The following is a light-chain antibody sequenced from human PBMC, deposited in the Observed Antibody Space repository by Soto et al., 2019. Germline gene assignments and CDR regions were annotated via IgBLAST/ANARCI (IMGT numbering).Light chain of an antibody. V-gene: IGLV2-14*03. CDR1: RSDLGAYNY. Sequence: QSALTEPAYVSGSPGQSITISCTASRSDLGAYNYVSWYQQHPDKAPKLMIFDVSIRPSGVSPRFSGSKSGRTASLTISGLQAEDEADYYCSSYRSSMTLVFGGGTKLTVL. J-gene: IGLJ3*02. CDR2: DVS. CDR3: SSYRSSMTLV.